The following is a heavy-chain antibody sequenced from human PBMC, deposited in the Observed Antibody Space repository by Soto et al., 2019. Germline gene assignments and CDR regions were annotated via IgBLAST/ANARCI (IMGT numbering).Heavy chain of an antibody. J-gene: IGHJ4*02. D-gene: IGHD3-10*01. Sequence: EVQLVESGGGSVQPGGSLRLSCAASGFTFSSYFMYWVRQAPGKGLVWVSRIVNDGGTTNYADSVKGRFTISRDNAKNTLYLQMNSLRAEDTAVYYCTRGYYGPDYWGQGTLVTVSS. CDR1: GFTFSSYF. V-gene: IGHV3-74*01. CDR3: TRGYYGPDY. CDR2: IVNDGGTT.